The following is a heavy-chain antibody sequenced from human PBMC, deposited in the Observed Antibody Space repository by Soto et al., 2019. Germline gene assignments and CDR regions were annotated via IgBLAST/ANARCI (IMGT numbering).Heavy chain of an antibody. Sequence: QITLKESGPTLVKPTQTLTLTCTFSGFSLSTSGVGVGWIRQPPGKALEWLALIYWNDDKRYSPSLKSRLTIPKDTSKNQVVLTMTNMDPVDTATYYCAHRRRTPVIYHRSEVGYYFDYWGQGTLVTVSS. D-gene: IGHD3-22*01. CDR3: AHRRRTPVIYHRSEVGYYFDY. CDR1: GFSLSTSGVG. J-gene: IGHJ4*02. V-gene: IGHV2-5*01. CDR2: IYWNDDK.